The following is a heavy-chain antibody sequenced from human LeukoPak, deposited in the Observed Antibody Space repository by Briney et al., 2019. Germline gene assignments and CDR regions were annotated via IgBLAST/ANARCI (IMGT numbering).Heavy chain of an antibody. D-gene: IGHD5-18*01. Sequence: ASVKVSCKASGYTFTSCGISWVRQAPGQGLEWMGWISAYNGNTNYAQKLQGRVTMTTDTSTSTAYMELRSLRSDDTAVYYCARVAYSYGPFDYWGQGTLVTVSS. V-gene: IGHV1-18*01. CDR2: ISAYNGNT. J-gene: IGHJ4*02. CDR3: ARVAYSYGPFDY. CDR1: GYTFTSCG.